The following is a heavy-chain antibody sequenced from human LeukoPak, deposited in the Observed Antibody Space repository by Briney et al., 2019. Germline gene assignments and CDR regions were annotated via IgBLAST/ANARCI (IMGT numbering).Heavy chain of an antibody. CDR1: GFTFSSYS. J-gene: IGHJ6*04. CDR2: ISSSSSYI. V-gene: IGHV3-21*01. CDR3: ARGESGWYTAYYYYGMDV. Sequence: PGGSLRLSCAASGFTFSSYSMNGVRQAPGKGLEWVSSISSSSSYIYYADSVKGRFTISRDNAKNSLYLQMNSLRAEDTAVYYCARGESGWYTAYYYYGMDVWGKGTTVTVSS. D-gene: IGHD6-19*01.